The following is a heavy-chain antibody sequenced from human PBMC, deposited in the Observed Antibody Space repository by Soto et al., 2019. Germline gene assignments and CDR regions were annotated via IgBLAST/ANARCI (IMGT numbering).Heavy chain of an antibody. CDR3: ARRPLPRTIFGVLSLGAFDI. J-gene: IGHJ3*02. D-gene: IGHD3-3*01. CDR1: GGSISSSSYY. V-gene: IGHV4-39*01. Sequence: QLQLQESGPGLVKPSETLSLTCTVSGGSISSSSYYWGWIRQPPGKGLEWIGSIYYSGSTYYNPSLKSRVTISVDTSKNQFSLQLSSVTAADTAVYYCARRPLPRTIFGVLSLGAFDIWGQGTMVTVSS. CDR2: IYYSGST.